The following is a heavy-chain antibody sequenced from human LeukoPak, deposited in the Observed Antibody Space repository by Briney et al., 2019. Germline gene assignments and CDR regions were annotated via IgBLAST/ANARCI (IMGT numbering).Heavy chain of an antibody. D-gene: IGHD3-22*01. V-gene: IGHV3-30-3*01. Sequence: GRSLRLSCAASGFTFSSYAMHWVRQAPGKGPEWVAVISYDGSNKYYADSVKGRFTISRDNSKNTLYLQMNSLRAEDTAVYYCARGASNRIVVSFLGAFDIWGQGTMVTVSS. J-gene: IGHJ3*02. CDR3: ARGASNRIVVSFLGAFDI. CDR2: ISYDGSNK. CDR1: GFTFSSYA.